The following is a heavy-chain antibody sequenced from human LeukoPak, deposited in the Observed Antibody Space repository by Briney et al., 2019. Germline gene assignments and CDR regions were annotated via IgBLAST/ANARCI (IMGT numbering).Heavy chain of an antibody. V-gene: IGHV3-30-3*01. CDR3: ARDRWERYYGSGSYYVH. D-gene: IGHD3-10*01. CDR1: GFTFSTFA. Sequence: GRSLRLSCVASGFTFSTFAMNWVRQAPGKGLEWVAVISYDGSNEFYADSVKGRFTISRDNSRSTLYLQMNSLRIEDTALYYCARDRWERYYGSGSYYVHWGQGTLVTVSS. J-gene: IGHJ4*02. CDR2: ISYDGSNE.